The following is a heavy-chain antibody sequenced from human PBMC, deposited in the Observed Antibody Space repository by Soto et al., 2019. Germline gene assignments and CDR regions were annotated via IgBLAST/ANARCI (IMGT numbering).Heavy chain of an antibody. V-gene: IGHV3-15*07. D-gene: IGHD3-22*01. J-gene: IGHJ4*02. CDR3: TTDPVTMIVVVPSSG. CDR1: GVPFSNAW. Sequence: PGGSLRLSCAASGVPFSNAWMNWVRQAPGKGLEWVGRIKSKTDGGTTDYAAPVKGRFTISRDDSKNTLYLQMNSLKTEDTAVYYCTTDPVTMIVVVPSSGWGQGTLVTVSS. CDR2: IKSKTDGGTT.